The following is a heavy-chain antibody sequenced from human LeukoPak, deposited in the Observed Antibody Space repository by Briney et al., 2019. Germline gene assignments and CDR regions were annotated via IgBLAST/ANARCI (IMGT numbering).Heavy chain of an antibody. J-gene: IGHJ4*02. Sequence: RGSLRLSCAASGFTFSSYAIHWVRQAPGKGLEWVAVISYDGSNKYYADSVKGRFTISRDNSKNTLYLQMNSLRAEDTAVYYCANNYYDSSGYYMVDYWGQGTLVTVSS. CDR2: ISYDGSNK. D-gene: IGHD3-22*01. V-gene: IGHV3-30-3*01. CDR3: ANNYYDSSGYYMVDY. CDR1: GFTFSSYA.